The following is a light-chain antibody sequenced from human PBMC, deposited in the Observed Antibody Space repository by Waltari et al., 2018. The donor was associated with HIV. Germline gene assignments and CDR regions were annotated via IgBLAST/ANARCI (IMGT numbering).Light chain of an antibody. CDR1: RSDVGGYNY. V-gene: IGLV2-23*02. CDR2: DVT. J-gene: IGLJ3*02. Sequence: QSALTQPASVSGSPGQSITLSCTGTRSDVGGYNYVSWYQQHPGKAPKLMFYDVTKRPSGVSNRFSGSKSGNTASLTISGLQAEDEADYYCCSYAGSGTWVFGGGTKLTVL. CDR3: CSYAGSGTWV.